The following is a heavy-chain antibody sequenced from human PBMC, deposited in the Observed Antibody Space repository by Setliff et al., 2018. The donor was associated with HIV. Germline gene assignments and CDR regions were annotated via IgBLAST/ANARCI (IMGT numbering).Heavy chain of an antibody. CDR2: IYPNDFDT. CDR1: GYIFTGYW. Sequence: GESLKISCQGSGYIFTGYWVGWVRQMPGKGLECMGIIYPNDFDTKYSPSFQGQVTISADRSTNTAYLEWSSLKASDTAMYYCAKAGRGIYYTGGYYYDGFDVWGQGTMVTVSS. D-gene: IGHD3-22*01. CDR3: AKAGRGIYYTGGYYYDGFDV. J-gene: IGHJ3*01. V-gene: IGHV5-51*01.